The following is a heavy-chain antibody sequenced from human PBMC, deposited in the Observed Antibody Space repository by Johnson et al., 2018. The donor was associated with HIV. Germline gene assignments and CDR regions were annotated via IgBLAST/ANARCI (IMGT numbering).Heavy chain of an antibody. Sequence: VQLVESGGGLVQPGGSLRLSCAASGFTVSSNYMSWVRQAPGKGLEWVSVIYSGGSTYYADSVQGRLTISRDNSKNTLYLQMNSLRAEDTAVYYCARAGSSSDDAFDIWGQGTRVTVSS. J-gene: IGHJ3*02. V-gene: IGHV3-66*01. CDR1: GFTVSSNY. CDR3: ARAGSSSDDAFDI. D-gene: IGHD6-6*01. CDR2: IYSGGST.